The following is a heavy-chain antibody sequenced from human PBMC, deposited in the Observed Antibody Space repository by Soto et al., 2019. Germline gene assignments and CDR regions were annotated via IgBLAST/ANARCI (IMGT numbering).Heavy chain of an antibody. CDR3: ARVGIMVYATIDY. CDR1: GGSISSSNW. CDR2: IYHSGST. V-gene: IGHV4-4*02. D-gene: IGHD2-8*01. J-gene: IGHJ4*02. Sequence: SETLSLTXAVSGGSISSSNWWSWVRQPPGKGLEWIGEIYHSGSTNYNPSLKSRVTISVDKSKNQFSLKLSSVTAADTAVYYCARVGIMVYATIDYWGQGTLVTVSS.